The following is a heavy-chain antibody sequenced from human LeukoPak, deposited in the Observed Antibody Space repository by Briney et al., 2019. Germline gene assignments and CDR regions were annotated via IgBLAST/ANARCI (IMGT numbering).Heavy chain of an antibody. V-gene: IGHV3-33*01. Sequence: GGSLRLSCAASGFTFGRYGMRWVRQPPGQGLEWVAFIWCDGSHKDYADSVKGRFTISGDNSKNTLFLQINSLRAEDTAVYFCARGRGDCSTTSCYIDYWGQGTLVTVSS. CDR2: IWCDGSHK. D-gene: IGHD2-2*01. CDR1: GFTFGRYG. J-gene: IGHJ4*02. CDR3: ARGRGDCSTTSCYIDY.